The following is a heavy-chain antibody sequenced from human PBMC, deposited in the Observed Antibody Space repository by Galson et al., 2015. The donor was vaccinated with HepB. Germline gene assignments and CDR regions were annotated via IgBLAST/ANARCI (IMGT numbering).Heavy chain of an antibody. Sequence: SVKVSCKASGGTFSSYAISWVRQAPGQGLEWMGGIIPIFGTANYAQKFQGRVTITADKSTSTAYMELSSLRSEDTAVYYCARGKTYYDSSGYYLDSAFDIWGQGTMVTVSS. CDR3: ARGKTYYDSSGYYLDSAFDI. J-gene: IGHJ3*02. D-gene: IGHD3-22*01. V-gene: IGHV1-69*06. CDR1: GGTFSSYA. CDR2: IIPIFGTA.